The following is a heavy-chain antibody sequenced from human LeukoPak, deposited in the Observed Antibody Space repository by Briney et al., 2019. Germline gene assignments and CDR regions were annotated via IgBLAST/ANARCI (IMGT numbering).Heavy chain of an antibody. CDR3: AKVVTGTTI. CDR2: ISWNSGSI. J-gene: IGHJ3*02. D-gene: IGHD1-7*01. Sequence: GGSLRLSCAASGFTFDDYAMHWVRQAPGKGLEWVSGISWNSGSIGYADSAKGRFTVSRDNAKNSLYLQMNSLRAEDTALYYCAKVVTGTTIWGQGTMVTVSS. CDR1: GFTFDDYA. V-gene: IGHV3-9*01.